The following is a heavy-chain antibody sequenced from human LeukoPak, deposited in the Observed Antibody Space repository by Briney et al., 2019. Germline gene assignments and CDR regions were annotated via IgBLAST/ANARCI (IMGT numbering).Heavy chain of an antibody. V-gene: IGHV4-34*01. CDR3: ARDLVTTCLDY. CDR1: GGSFSGYY. J-gene: IGHJ4*02. CDR2: INHSGST. Sequence: SETLSLTCAVYGGSFSGYYWSWIRQPPGKGLEWIGEINHSGSTNYNPSLKSRVTISVDTSKNQFSLKLSSVTAADTAVNYCARDLVTTCLDYWGQGTLVTVSS. D-gene: IGHD4-17*01.